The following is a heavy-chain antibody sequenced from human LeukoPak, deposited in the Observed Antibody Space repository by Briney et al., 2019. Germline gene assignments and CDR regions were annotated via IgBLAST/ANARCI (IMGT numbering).Heavy chain of an antibody. CDR2: IKQDGSEK. Sequence: GGSPRLSCAASGFTFSSYWMSWVRQAPGKGLEWVANIKQDGSEKYYVDSVKGRFTISRDNAKNSLYLQMNSLRAEDTAVYYCARRYYDILTGSYYFDYWGQGTLVTVSS. CDR3: ARRYYDILTGSYYFDY. J-gene: IGHJ4*02. V-gene: IGHV3-7*01. CDR1: GFTFSSYW. D-gene: IGHD3-9*01.